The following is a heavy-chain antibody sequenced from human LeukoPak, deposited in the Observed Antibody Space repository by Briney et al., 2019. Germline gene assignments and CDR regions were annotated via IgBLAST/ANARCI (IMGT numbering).Heavy chain of an antibody. CDR2: ISYDGSNK. J-gene: IGHJ4*02. CDR3: TSGSYVFDY. D-gene: IGHD1-26*01. V-gene: IGHV3-30-3*01. Sequence: GRSLRLSCAASGFTFSSYAMHWVRQAPGKGLEWVAVISYDGSNKYYADSVKGRFTISRDNSKNTLYLQMNSLRAEDTAVYYCTSGSYVFDYWGQGTLVTVSS. CDR1: GFTFSSYA.